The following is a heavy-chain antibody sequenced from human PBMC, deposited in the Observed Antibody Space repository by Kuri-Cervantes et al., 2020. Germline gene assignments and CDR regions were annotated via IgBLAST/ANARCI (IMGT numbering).Heavy chain of an antibody. J-gene: IGHJ4*02. V-gene: IGHV3-53*01. D-gene: IGHD6-19*01. CDR3: AKREWLVSPRADSLYFDY. CDR1: GFTVSSNY. CDR2: IYSGGST. Sequence: GESLKISCAASGFTVSSNYMSWVRQAPGKGLEWVSVIYSGGSTYYADSVKGRFTIFRDNSKNTLYLQMNSLRAEDTAVYYCAKREWLVSPRADSLYFDYWGQGTLVTVSS.